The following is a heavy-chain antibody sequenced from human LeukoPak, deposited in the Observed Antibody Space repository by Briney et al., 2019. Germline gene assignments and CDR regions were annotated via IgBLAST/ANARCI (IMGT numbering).Heavy chain of an antibody. Sequence: PGGSLRLSCAASGFTFSSYTINWVRQAPGKGLEWVSSITSSTTYIYYADSVKGRFTISRDNAKNSLYLQMNSLRAEDTAVYYCARGPERRRGSYPPRHAFDIWGQGTMVTVSS. CDR1: GFTFSSYT. D-gene: IGHD1-26*01. CDR2: ITSSTTYI. J-gene: IGHJ3*02. CDR3: ARGPERRRGSYPPRHAFDI. V-gene: IGHV3-21*01.